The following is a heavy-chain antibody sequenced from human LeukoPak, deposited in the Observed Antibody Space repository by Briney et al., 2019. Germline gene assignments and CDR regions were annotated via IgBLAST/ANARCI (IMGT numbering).Heavy chain of an antibody. D-gene: IGHD6-13*01. CDR1: GFIFISYA. V-gene: IGHV3-23*01. Sequence: GGSLRLSCAVSGFIFISYAMSWVRQAPGKGLEWVSSISASGGSTYHADSVKGRFTISRDNSKNTVHLQMNSLRADDTALYYCAKGALAAAGSGFEYWGQGTLVTVFS. CDR3: AKGALAAAGSGFEY. CDR2: ISASGGST. J-gene: IGHJ4*02.